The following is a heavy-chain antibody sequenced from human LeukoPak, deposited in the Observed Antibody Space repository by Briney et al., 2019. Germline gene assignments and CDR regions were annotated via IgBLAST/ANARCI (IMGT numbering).Heavy chain of an antibody. CDR3: ARSTDIVVVPAATRFLEGSLEHGYYYYMDV. J-gene: IGHJ6*03. D-gene: IGHD2-2*01. CDR1: GGTFSSYA. Sequence: SVKVSCKASGGTFSSYAISWVRQAPGQGLEWMGGIIPIFGTANYAQKFQGGVTITADESTSTAYMELSSLRSEDTAVYYCARSTDIVVVPAATRFLEGSLEHGYYYYMDVWGKGTTVTVSS. V-gene: IGHV1-69*13. CDR2: IIPIFGTA.